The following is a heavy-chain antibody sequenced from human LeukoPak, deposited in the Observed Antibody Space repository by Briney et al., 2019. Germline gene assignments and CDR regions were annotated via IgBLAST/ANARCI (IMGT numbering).Heavy chain of an antibody. J-gene: IGHJ4*02. CDR2: INHSGST. CDR3: ARVQDIVVVPAAPPSGGYFDY. CDR1: GGSFSGYY. Sequence: SETLSLTCAVYGGSFSGYYWSWIRQPPGKGLEWIGEINHSGSTNYNPSLKSRVTISVDTSKNQFSLKLSSVTAADTAVYYCARVQDIVVVPAAPPSGGYFDYWGQGTLVTVSS. V-gene: IGHV4-34*01. D-gene: IGHD2-2*01.